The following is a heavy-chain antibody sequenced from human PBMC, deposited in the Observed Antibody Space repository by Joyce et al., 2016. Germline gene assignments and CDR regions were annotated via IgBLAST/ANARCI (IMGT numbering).Heavy chain of an antibody. Sequence: EVQLVESGGGLVKPGESLRLSCTASGFIFSSYSMTWVRQAPGKWLECVSSISRDNTYIFHADSVKGRFTISRDNARNSLYLQMNSLRAEDTAVYYCARDVLTTVTKAYGYWGQGTLVAVSS. CDR1: GFIFSSYS. V-gene: IGHV3-21*01. J-gene: IGHJ4*02. CDR3: ARDVLTTVTKAYGY. D-gene: IGHD4-11*01. CDR2: ISRDNTYI.